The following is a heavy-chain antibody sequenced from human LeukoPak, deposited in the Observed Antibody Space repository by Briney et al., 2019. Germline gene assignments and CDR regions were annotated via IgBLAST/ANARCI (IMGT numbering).Heavy chain of an antibody. CDR3: ARGVYSGYDFNAFDI. V-gene: IGHV3-48*03. CDR1: GFTFSSYE. Sequence: GGSLRLSCAASGFTFSSYEMNWVRPAPGKGLEWVAYITSSGSAIYDADSVKGRFTVSRDNAKYSVYLQMNSLRADDTAVYYCARGVYSGYDFNAFDIWGQGTMVTVSS. CDR2: ITSSGSAI. D-gene: IGHD5-12*01. J-gene: IGHJ3*02.